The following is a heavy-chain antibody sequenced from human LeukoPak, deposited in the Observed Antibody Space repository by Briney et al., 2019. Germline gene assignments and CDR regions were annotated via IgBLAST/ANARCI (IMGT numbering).Heavy chain of an antibody. V-gene: IGHV3-7*01. CDR2: IKQDGSEK. CDR3: ARALDILTGYSPSGY. CDR1: GFTFSSYW. Sequence: GGSLRLSCAASGFTFSSYWMRWVRQAPGKGLEWVANIKQDGSEKYYVDSVKGRFTISRDNAKNSLYLQMNSLRAEDTAVYYCARALDILTGYSPSGYCGQGTLVTVSS. J-gene: IGHJ4*02. D-gene: IGHD3-9*01.